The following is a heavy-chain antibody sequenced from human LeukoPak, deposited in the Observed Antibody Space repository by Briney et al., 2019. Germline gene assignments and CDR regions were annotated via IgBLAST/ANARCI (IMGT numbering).Heavy chain of an antibody. CDR2: INPNSGGT. CDR1: GYSFTDYY. V-gene: IGHV1-2*02. Sequence: ASVKVSCKASGYSFTDYYMHWVRQAPGQGLEWMGWINPNSGGTNYAQKFQGRVTMTRDTSISTAYMELSRLRSDDTAVYYCARPPTGDCSGGSCYYFDYWGQGTLVTVSS. D-gene: IGHD2-15*01. J-gene: IGHJ4*02. CDR3: ARPPTGDCSGGSCYYFDY.